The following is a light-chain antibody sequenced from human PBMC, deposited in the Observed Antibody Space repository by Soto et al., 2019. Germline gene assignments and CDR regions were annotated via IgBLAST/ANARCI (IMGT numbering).Light chain of an antibody. Sequence: QSVLTQPASVSGSPGQSITISCTGTSSDVGGYNYVSWYQHHPAKAPKLMIYDVSNRPSGVSNRFSGSKSGNTASLTISGLQAEDEGDYYCSSYTSRFTLVFGGGTKLTVL. J-gene: IGLJ2*01. CDR3: SSYTSRFTLV. V-gene: IGLV2-14*03. CDR1: SSDVGGYNY. CDR2: DVS.